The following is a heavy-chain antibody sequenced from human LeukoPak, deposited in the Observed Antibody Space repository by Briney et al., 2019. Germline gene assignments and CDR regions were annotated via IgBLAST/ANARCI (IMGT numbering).Heavy chain of an antibody. CDR2: IYTSGST. V-gene: IGHV4-61*02. J-gene: IGHJ4*02. D-gene: IGHD2-8*01. CDR1: GGSISSGSYY. CDR3: ARGMGFDY. Sequence: SETLSLTCTVSGGSISSGSYYWSWIRQPAGKGLEWIGRIYTSGSTNYNPSLKSRVTISVDTSKNQFSLKLSSVTAADMAVYYCARGMGFDYWGQGTLVTVSS.